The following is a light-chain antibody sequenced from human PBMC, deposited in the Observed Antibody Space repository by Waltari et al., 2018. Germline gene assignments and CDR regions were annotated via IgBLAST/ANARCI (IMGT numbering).Light chain of an antibody. CDR1: QAISRS. J-gene: IGKJ5*01. V-gene: IGKV1-13*02. Sequence: AIQLTQSPSSLSASVGDRVTMTCRASQAISRSVAWFQQKPGKVPKLLIFEACDLEDGVPSRFSGSGGGTRFTLTISSLQPEDFATYYCQHFYSYPSGVGQGTRLEIK. CDR3: QHFYSYPSG. CDR2: EAC.